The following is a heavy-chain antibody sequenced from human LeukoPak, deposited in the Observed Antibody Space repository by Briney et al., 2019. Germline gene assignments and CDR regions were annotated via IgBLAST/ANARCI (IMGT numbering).Heavy chain of an antibody. CDR1: GYSLSDHY. Sequence: ASVKVSCKASGYSLSDHYMHWVRQAPGQGLEWMGWISASNGNTNYAQKFRDRVTMSTDTSTGTAYLDVRSLTSDDTAVYYCARDHSNWNYAPDFWGQGTLVIVSS. V-gene: IGHV1-18*04. D-gene: IGHD1-7*01. J-gene: IGHJ4*02. CDR2: ISASNGNT. CDR3: ARDHSNWNYAPDF.